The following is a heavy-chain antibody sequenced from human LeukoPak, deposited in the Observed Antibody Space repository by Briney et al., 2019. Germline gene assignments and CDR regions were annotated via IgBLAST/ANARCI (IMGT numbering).Heavy chain of an antibody. J-gene: IGHJ4*02. CDR3: AIDQSRAMITWDY. V-gene: IGHV1-46*01. Sequence: ASVTLSRTGSVYTFTSSNSHCYWQATGQGLGWMGIINPSSGTTSYTQKIHGRVTMTSDTSTSTVYMELGRKPCEDTAVYYCAIDQSRAMITWDYWGQGTLVTVSS. CDR1: VYTFTSSN. D-gene: IGHD3-16*01. CDR2: INPSSGTT.